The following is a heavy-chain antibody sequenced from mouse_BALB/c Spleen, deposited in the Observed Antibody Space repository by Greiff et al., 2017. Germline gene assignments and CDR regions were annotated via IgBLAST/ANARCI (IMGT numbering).Heavy chain of an antibody. V-gene: IGHV1-54*01. D-gene: IGHD1-1*01. J-gene: IGHJ4*01. CDR1: GYAFTNYL. CDR2: INPGSGGT. Sequence: VKLQQSGAELVRPGTSVKVSCKASGYAFTNYLIEWVKQRPGQGLEWIGVINPGSGGTNYNEKFKGKATLTADKSSSTAYMQLSSLTSDDSAVYFCARHYGSSPLYAMDYWGQGTSVTVSS. CDR3: ARHYGSSPLYAMDY.